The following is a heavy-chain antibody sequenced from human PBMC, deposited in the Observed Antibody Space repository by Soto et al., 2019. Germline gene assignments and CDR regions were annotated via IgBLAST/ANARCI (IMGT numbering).Heavy chain of an antibody. CDR1: GFTFNRYA. CDR3: AKTSERGRFLEWLLPQYYYYYGMDV. J-gene: IGHJ6*04. CDR2: ISGSGGST. Sequence: PGGSLRLSCAASGFTFNRYAISWVRQTPGKGLEWVSTISGSGGSTYYADSVKGRFTISRDSFKNTLCLQINSLRAEDTAVYYCAKTSERGRFLEWLLPQYYYYYGMDVWGNGTTVTVPS. D-gene: IGHD3-3*01. V-gene: IGHV3-23*01.